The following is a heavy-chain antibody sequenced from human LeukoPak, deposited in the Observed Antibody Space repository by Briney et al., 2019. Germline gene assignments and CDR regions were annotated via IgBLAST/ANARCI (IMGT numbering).Heavy chain of an antibody. CDR2: INPNSGGT. CDR3: ARDLTVTTQPKPHYGMDV. V-gene: IGHV1-2*02. D-gene: IGHD4-11*01. J-gene: IGHJ6*02. Sequence: VASVKVSCKASGYTFTGYYTHWVRQAPGQGLEWMGWINPNSGGTNYAQKFQGRVTMTRDTSISTAYMELSRLRSDDTAVYYCARDLTVTTQPKPHYGMDVWGQGTTVTVSS. CDR1: GYTFTGYY.